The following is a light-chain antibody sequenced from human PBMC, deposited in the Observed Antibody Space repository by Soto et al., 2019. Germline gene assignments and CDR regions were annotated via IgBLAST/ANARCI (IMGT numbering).Light chain of an antibody. J-gene: IGKJ2*01. CDR2: GAS. Sequence: EIVMTQSPATLSVSPGERATLSCRASQSVSSNLVWYQQKPGQAPRVLIYGASTRATGTPVRFSGSGSGTEFILTISSLQSEDFAVYYCQQYDNWPPYTFGQGTKLEIK. V-gene: IGKV3-15*01. CDR1: QSVSSN. CDR3: QQYDNWPPYT.